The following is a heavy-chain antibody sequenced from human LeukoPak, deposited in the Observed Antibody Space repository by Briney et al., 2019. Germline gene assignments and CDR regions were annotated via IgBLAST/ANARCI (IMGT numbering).Heavy chain of an antibody. D-gene: IGHD5-24*01. V-gene: IGHV3-53*01. CDR1: GFTVSSNY. Sequence: GVSLRLSCAASGFTVSSNYMSWVRQAPGKGLEWVSVIYSGGSTYYADSVKGRFTISRDNSKNTLYLQMNSLRAEDTAVYYCARDSKAMAAFDYWGQGTLVTVSS. CDR2: IYSGGST. J-gene: IGHJ4*02. CDR3: ARDSKAMAAFDY.